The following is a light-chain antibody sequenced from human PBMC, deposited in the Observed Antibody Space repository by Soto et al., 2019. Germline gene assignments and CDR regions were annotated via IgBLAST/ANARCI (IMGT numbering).Light chain of an antibody. CDR3: QQYNNWPRT. V-gene: IGKV3-15*01. Sequence: EIVITQSPATQSVSPGERATLSCRASQSVSSNLAWYQQKPGQAPRLLIYGASTRATGIPARFSGSGSGTEFTLTISSLQSEDFAVYYCQQYNNWPRTFGQGTKVDIK. CDR2: GAS. CDR1: QSVSSN. J-gene: IGKJ1*01.